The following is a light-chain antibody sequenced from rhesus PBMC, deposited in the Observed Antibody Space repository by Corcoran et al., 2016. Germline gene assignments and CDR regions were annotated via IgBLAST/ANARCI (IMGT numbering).Light chain of an antibody. V-gene: IGKV1-25*01. J-gene: IGKJ1*01. CDR3: QRGYGTPWA. CDR2: KAS. CDR1: QGMSNH. Sequence: DIQMTQSPSSLSASVGDRVTITCPASQGMSNHLAWYQQKPGKVPKLLIYKASTLQRGGPSRFSGRGSGTDFTLPISSLPPEDFATYYCQRGYGTPWAFGQGTKVEIK.